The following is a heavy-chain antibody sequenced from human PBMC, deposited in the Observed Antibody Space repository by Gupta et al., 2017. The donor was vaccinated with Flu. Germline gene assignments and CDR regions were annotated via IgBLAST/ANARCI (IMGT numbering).Heavy chain of an antibody. CDR2: IGSGGNT. Sequence: VHLVESGGDLVQPGGSLRLSCAASGVTFSDCHMSWVRQAPGRGLEWLAYIGSGGNTDYADSVRGRFTISRDNAKNSLYLQMNSXRXEDTAVXYCARDFDWAFQHWGQGILVTVSS. D-gene: IGHD3-9*01. CDR1: GVTFSDCH. J-gene: IGHJ1*01. CDR3: ARDFDWAFQH. V-gene: IGHV3-11*06.